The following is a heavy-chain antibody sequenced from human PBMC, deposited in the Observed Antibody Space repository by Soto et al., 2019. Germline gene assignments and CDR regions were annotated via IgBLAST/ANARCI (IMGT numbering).Heavy chain of an antibody. V-gene: IGHV3-23*01. D-gene: IGHD3-9*01. Sequence: GGSLRLSCAASGFTFRSYAMSWVRQAPGKGLEWVSAISESGGSTYYADSVKGRFTISRDNSKNTLYLQMNGLRGEDTAVYYCAKVLRYFLDAFDIWGQGTMVTVSS. J-gene: IGHJ3*02. CDR3: AKVLRYFLDAFDI. CDR1: GFTFRSYA. CDR2: ISESGGST.